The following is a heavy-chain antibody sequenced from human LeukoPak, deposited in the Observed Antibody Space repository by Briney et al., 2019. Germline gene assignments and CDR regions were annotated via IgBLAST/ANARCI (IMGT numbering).Heavy chain of an antibody. V-gene: IGHV1-2*02. CDR2: INPNSGDT. CDR1: GYTFTGYI. CDR3: AREHSFDY. J-gene: IGHJ4*02. Sequence: ASVKVSCKASGYTFTGYIMHWVRQAPGQGLEWMGWINPNSGDTKYTQKFQGRVTMTRDTSISTAYMELNSLISDDTAVYYCAREHSFDYWGQGTLVTVSS.